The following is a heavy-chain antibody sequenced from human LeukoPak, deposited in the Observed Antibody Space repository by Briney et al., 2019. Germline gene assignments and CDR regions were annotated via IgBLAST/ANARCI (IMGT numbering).Heavy chain of an antibody. Sequence: ASVKVSCKSSGYTFTSYYMHWVRQPPGQGLEWMGWTNPNTGGTNFAEKFQGRLTMTRDTSITTAYMELTSLRSDDTGVYFCARVDSSGWTGRFEYWGQGTLVTVSS. D-gene: IGHD3-22*01. CDR1: GYTFTSYY. CDR3: ARVDSSGWTGRFEY. V-gene: IGHV1-2*02. J-gene: IGHJ4*02. CDR2: TNPNTGGT.